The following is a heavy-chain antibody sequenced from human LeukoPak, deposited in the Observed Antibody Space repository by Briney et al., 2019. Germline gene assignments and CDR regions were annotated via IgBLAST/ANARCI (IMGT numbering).Heavy chain of an antibody. J-gene: IGHJ6*03. CDR1: GGSFSGYY. V-gene: IGHV4-34*01. CDR3: ARGLMSGCSSTSCYRRGNYYYYYYMDV. CDR2: INHSGST. D-gene: IGHD2-2*02. Sequence: SETLSLTCAVYGGSFSGYYWSWIRQPPGKGLEWIGEINHSGSTNYNPSLKSRVTISVDTSKNQFSLKLSSVTAADTAVYYCARGLMSGCSSTSCYRRGNYYYYYYMDVWGKGTTVTASS.